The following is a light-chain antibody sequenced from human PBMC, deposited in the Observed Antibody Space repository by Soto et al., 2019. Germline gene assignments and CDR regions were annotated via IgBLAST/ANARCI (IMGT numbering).Light chain of an antibody. V-gene: IGLV1-44*01. J-gene: IGLJ3*02. Sequence: QSVLTQPPSASGTPGQRVIISCSGSNSNIGSNTVNWYQQLPGTAPKLLIYTNNQRPSGVPDRFSGSKSGTSASLAISGLQSEDEADYYCAALDDRLNGPMFGGGTKLTVL. CDR1: NSNIGSNT. CDR2: TNN. CDR3: AALDDRLNGPM.